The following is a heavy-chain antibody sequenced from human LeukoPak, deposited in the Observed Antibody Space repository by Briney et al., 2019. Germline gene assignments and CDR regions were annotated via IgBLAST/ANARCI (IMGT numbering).Heavy chain of an antibody. J-gene: IGHJ4*02. CDR1: GFTFSSYA. CDR3: AKGGHDSYGTYFDY. CDR2: ISGSGGTT. Sequence: QSGGSLRLSCAASGFTFSSYAMSWVRQPPGKGLEWVSAISGSGGTTYYADSVKGRFTTSRDNSKNTLYLQMNSLRAEDTAVYYCAKGGHDSYGTYFDYWGQGTLVTVSS. D-gene: IGHD5-18*01. V-gene: IGHV3-23*01.